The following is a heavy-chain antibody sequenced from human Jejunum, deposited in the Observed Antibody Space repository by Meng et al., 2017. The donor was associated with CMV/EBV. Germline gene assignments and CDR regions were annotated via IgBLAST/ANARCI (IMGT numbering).Heavy chain of an antibody. CDR1: GFTFSSYK. CDR3: ARPIGAAGTGFDP. Sequence: AASGFTFSSYKMHWVRQAPGKGLEWVAVISYDRRNKYYADPVKGRFSISRDNSKNTLYLQMNSLRTEDTAVYYCARPIGAAGTGFDPWGQGTLVTVSS. V-gene: IGHV3-30*04. CDR2: ISYDRRNK. D-gene: IGHD6-13*01. J-gene: IGHJ5*02.